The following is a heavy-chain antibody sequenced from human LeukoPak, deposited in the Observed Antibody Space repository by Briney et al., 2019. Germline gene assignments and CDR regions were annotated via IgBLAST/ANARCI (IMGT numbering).Heavy chain of an antibody. CDR1: GCTFTSSA. V-gene: IGHV1-58*01. CDR3: AADLNYYDSSGSGYY. J-gene: IGHJ4*02. Sequence: ATSVKVSCNASGCTFTSSALQTLLQDRAQRVEWIVWIVVGNGNTNYAQKLQERVTITRDMSTSTAYMELTSLRSEDTAVYYCAADLNYYDSSGSGYYCGQRTLVTVSS. D-gene: IGHD3-22*01. CDR2: IVVGNGNT.